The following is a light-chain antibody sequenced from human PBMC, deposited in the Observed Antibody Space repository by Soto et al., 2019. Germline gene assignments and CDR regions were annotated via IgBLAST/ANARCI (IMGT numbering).Light chain of an antibody. V-gene: IGLV2-23*01. CDR3: CSDAGVM. CDR2: ENT. CDR1: SSDMP. J-gene: IGLJ3*02. Sequence: QSALTQAASVSGSPGQAITISCTRRSSDMPVSWFQHHPGKAPKLIIYENTGRPSGVSSRFSGSRSGDTASLTITGLQAEDEADYYCCSDAGVMFGGGTKLTVL.